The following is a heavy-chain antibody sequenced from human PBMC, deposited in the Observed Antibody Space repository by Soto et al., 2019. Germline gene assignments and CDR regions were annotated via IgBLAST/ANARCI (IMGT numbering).Heavy chain of an antibody. V-gene: IGHV3-23*01. CDR2: IDGGGSFT. Sequence: PGGSLRLSCAASGFTFSSYAMTWVRQAPGKGLEWVSVIDGGGSFTSYADSVKGRFIISRDNSKNTLYLQMNSLRVEDTAVYFCAKETARRKFDLAYWGQGTLVTVSA. J-gene: IGHJ4*02. CDR3: AKETARRKFDLAY. CDR1: GFTFSSYA. D-gene: IGHD6-6*01.